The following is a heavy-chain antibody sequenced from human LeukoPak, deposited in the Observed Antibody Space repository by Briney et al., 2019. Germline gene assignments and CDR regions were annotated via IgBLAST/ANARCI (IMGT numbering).Heavy chain of an antibody. CDR2: ISSDGTNK. J-gene: IGHJ4*02. CDR1: GFTSNTYE. V-gene: IGHV3-30-3*01. Sequence: GGSLRLSCVASGFTSNTYEVIWVRQAPGKGLEWVSVISSDGTNKYYADSVKGRFTISRDNSKNTLYLQMNSLRAEDTALYYCARDRDRAADYYFDYWGQGTLVTVSS. D-gene: IGHD6-25*01. CDR3: ARDRDRAADYYFDY.